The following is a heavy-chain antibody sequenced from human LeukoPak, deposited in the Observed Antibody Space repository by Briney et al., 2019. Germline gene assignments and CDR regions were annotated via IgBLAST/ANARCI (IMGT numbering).Heavy chain of an antibody. CDR3: AQRQGVSSSWYLSWFDP. D-gene: IGHD6-13*01. J-gene: IGHJ5*02. CDR1: GFSLSTSGVG. Sequence: SGPTLVKPTQTLTLTCTFSGFSLSTSGVGVGWIRQPPGKALEWLALIYWDDDKRYSPSLKSRLTITKDTSKNQVVLIMTNMDPEDTATYSCAQRQGVSSSWYLSWFDPWGQGTLATVSP. V-gene: IGHV2-5*02. CDR2: IYWDDDK.